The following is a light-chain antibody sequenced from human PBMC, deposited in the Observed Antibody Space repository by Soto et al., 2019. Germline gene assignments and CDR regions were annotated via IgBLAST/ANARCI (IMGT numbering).Light chain of an antibody. Sequence: QSVLTQSPSASASLGASVKLTCTLSGGHSSYAIAWHQQQPEKGPRYLMNLNNDGSHTKGDGIPDRFSGSSSGAERYLTIPRLQSEDEADYYCQTWATGIRVFGGGTKVTVL. V-gene: IGLV4-69*01. CDR1: GGHSSYA. CDR2: LNNDGSH. J-gene: IGLJ3*02. CDR3: QTWATGIRV.